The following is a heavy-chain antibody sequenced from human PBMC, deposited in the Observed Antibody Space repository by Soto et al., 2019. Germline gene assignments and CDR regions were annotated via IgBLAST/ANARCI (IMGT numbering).Heavy chain of an antibody. CDR1: GFPFNTYA. J-gene: IGHJ5*02. V-gene: IGHV3-23*01. D-gene: IGHD2-2*01. Sequence: EVQLSESGGGLVQPGGSQRLSCAASGFPFNTYAMTWVRQAPGKGLEWVSAISVSGDKTYYAESVRGRFAISRDNSQNILFLQMNGLRVADTALYYCARKIYHRFDPWGQGTLLIVSS. CDR3: ARKIYHRFDP. CDR2: ISVSGDKT.